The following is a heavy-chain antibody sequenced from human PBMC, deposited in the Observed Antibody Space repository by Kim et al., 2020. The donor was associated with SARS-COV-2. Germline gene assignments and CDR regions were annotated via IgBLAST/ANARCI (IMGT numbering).Heavy chain of an antibody. Sequence: GGSLRLSCAASGFTFSSYGMHWVRQAPGKGLEWVAVIWYDGSNKYYADSVKGRFTISRDNSKNTLYLQMNSLRAEDTAVYYCARDLAIVRSGYYLGYMDVWGKGTTVTVSS. D-gene: IGHD3-3*01. CDR1: GFTFSSYG. V-gene: IGHV3-33*01. J-gene: IGHJ6*03. CDR2: IWYDGSNK. CDR3: ARDLAIVRSGYYLGYMDV.